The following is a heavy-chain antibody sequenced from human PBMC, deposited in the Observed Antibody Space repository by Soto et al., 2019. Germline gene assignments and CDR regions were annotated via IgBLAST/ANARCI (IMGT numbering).Heavy chain of an antibody. D-gene: IGHD4-4*01. CDR1: GFTFSSYA. Sequence: GGSLRLSCAASGFTFSSYAMHWVRQAPGKGLEWVAVISYDGSNKYYADSVKGRFTISRDNSKNTLYLQMNSLRAEDTAVYYCARPRGITVTTGHAFDIWGQGTMVTVSS. CDR3: ARPRGITVTTGHAFDI. V-gene: IGHV3-30-3*01. CDR2: ISYDGSNK. J-gene: IGHJ3*02.